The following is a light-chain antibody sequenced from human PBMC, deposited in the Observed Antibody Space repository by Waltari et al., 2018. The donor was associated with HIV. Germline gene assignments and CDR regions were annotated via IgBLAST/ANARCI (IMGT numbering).Light chain of an antibody. J-gene: IGLJ1*01. CDR3: CSYAGSSTYV. CDR2: EGS. V-gene: IGLV2-23*01. CDR1: SSHVGSYTL. Sequence: QSALTQPASVSGSPGQSLTIPCTGTSSHVGSYTLFSWYQQHPGKAPKLMIYEGSKRPSGVSNRFSGSKSGNTASLTISGLQAEDEADYYCCSYAGSSTYVFGTGTKVTVL.